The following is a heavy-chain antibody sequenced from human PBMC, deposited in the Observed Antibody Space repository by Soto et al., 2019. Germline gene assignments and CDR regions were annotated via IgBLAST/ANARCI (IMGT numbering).Heavy chain of an antibody. CDR2: ISYDGSDK. CDR1: GFTFSSYG. J-gene: IGHJ5*02. Sequence: GGSLRLSCAGSGFTFSSYGMHWVRQAPGKGLEWVAVISYDGSDKYYGDSVKGRFTISRDDSKNTLYLQMNSLRVENTAIYYCAKTAGYDYVWGSSGLDPWGQGTLVTVSS. D-gene: IGHD3-16*01. CDR3: AKTAGYDYVWGSSGLDP. V-gene: IGHV3-30*18.